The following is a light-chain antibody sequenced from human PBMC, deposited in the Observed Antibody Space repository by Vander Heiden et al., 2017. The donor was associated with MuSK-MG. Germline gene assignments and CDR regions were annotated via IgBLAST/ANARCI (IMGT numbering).Light chain of an antibody. CDR3: SSYTSSSNVV. J-gene: IGLJ2*01. V-gene: IGLV2-14*01. CDR1: SSDVGGYND. CDR2: DVS. Sequence: QSALTQPAPVSGSPGQSITISSTGTSSDVGGYNDVSWYQQHPGKAPKLMIYDVSNRPAGVSNRFSGSKSGNTASLTISGLQAEDEADYYCSSYTSSSNVVFGGGTKLTVL.